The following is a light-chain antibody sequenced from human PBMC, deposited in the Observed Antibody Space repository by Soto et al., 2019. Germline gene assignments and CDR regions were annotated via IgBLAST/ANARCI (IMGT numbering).Light chain of an antibody. CDR2: GAS. J-gene: IGKJ3*01. CDR1: QSVSSSY. CDR3: HQYANSPLT. V-gene: IGKV3-20*01. Sequence: EIVLTQSPGTLSLSPGEGATLSCRASQSVSSSYLAWYQQKPGQAPRLLIYGASSRATGIPDRFSGSGSGTDFTLTISRLEPEDFAVYYCHQYANSPLTFGPGTKVDIK.